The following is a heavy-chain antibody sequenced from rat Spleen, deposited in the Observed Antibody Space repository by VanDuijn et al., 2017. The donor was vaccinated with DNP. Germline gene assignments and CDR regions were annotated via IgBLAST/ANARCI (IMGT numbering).Heavy chain of an antibody. CDR2: IGSPAYAP. CDR1: GFTFSAYY. CDR3: ARALWVSWYFDF. J-gene: IGHJ1*01. Sequence: EVQLVESGGGLVQPGRSLKLSCAASGFTFSAYYMAWVRQAPAKGLEWVAYIGSPAYAPYYTDSVNGRFAISSDNAKSTLYLQMNSLKSEDTATYYCARALWVSWYFDFWGPGTMVTVSS. V-gene: IGHV5-25*01. D-gene: IGHD1-7*01.